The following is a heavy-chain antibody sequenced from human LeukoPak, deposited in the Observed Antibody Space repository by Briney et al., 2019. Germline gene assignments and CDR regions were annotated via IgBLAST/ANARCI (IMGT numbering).Heavy chain of an antibody. CDR1: GFTFSSYG. J-gene: IGHJ6*03. Sequence: PGGSLRLSCAASGFTFSSYGMHWVRQAPGKGLEWVAFIRYDGSNKYYADSVKGRFTISRDNSKNTLYLQMKSLRAEDMAVYYCAKDERGYCSSTSCYGGDYYYYYMDVWGKGTTVTVSS. CDR3: AKDERGYCSSTSCYGGDYYYYYMDV. D-gene: IGHD2-2*01. CDR2: IRYDGSNK. V-gene: IGHV3-30*02.